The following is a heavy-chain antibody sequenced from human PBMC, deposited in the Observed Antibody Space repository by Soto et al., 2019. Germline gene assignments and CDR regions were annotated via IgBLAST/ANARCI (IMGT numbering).Heavy chain of an antibody. CDR3: TTDCSGGSCDSENYYYYGMDV. D-gene: IGHD2-15*01. CDR1: GFTFSNAW. J-gene: IGHJ6*02. CDR2: IKSKTDGGTT. Sequence: EVQLVESGGGLVKPGGSLRLSCAASGFTFSNAWMNWVRQAPGKGLEWVGRIKSKTDGGTTDYAAPVKGRFTISRDDSKNTLYLQMNSLKTEDTAVYYCTTDCSGGSCDSENYYYYGMDVWGQGTTVTVSS. V-gene: IGHV3-15*07.